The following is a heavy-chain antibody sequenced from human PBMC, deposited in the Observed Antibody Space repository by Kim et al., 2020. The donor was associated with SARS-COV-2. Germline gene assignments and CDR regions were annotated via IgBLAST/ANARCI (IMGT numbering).Heavy chain of an antibody. D-gene: IGHD3-10*01. V-gene: IGHV3-7*03. CDR1: GFTFSSYW. J-gene: IGHJ4*02. Sequence: GGSLRLSCAASGFTFSSYWMSWVRQAPGKGLEWVANIKQDGSEKYYVDSVKGRFTISRDNAKNSLYLQMNSLRAEDTAVYYCARDFPLLLWFGENNYFDYWGQGTLVTVSS. CDR3: ARDFPLLLWFGENNYFDY. CDR2: IKQDGSEK.